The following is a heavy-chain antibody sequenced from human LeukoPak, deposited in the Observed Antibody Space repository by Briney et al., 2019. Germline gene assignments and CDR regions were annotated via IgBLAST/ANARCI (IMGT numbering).Heavy chain of an antibody. CDR1: GFSFSISE. CDR2: ISSSGTTI. D-gene: IGHD2-15*01. V-gene: IGHV3-48*03. Sequence: TGGSLRLSCATSGFSFSISELNWVRQAPGKGLEWVSYISSSGTTIYYADSVKGRFTISRDNAKNSLYLQMNSLRVEDTAVYYCAREGGGYSSPGATDVFDMWGQGTMVTVSS. CDR3: AREGGGYSSPGATDVFDM. J-gene: IGHJ3*02.